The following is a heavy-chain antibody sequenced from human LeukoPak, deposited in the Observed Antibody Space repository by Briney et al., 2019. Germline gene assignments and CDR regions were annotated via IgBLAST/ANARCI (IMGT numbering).Heavy chain of an antibody. V-gene: IGHV3-64D*09. J-gene: IGHJ3*02. CDR2: ISSTGGST. D-gene: IGHD4-11*01. CDR1: GFTFSSYA. CDR3: VKAPRTTVVGFDI. Sequence: GGSLRLSCSASGFTFSSYAMHWVRQASGKGLEYVSAISSTGGSTYYADSVKGRFTISRDNSKNTLYLQMSSLRAEDTSVYYCVKAPRTTVVGFDIWGQGTMVTVFS.